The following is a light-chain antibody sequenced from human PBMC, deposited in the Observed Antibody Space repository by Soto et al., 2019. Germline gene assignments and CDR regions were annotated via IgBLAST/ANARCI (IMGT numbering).Light chain of an antibody. CDR1: QSVNSY. V-gene: IGKV3-11*01. CDR2: DAA. CDR3: QQRSNWPRT. J-gene: IGKJ1*01. Sequence: EIVLTQSPATLSLSPGERATLSCRASQSVNSYLAWYQQKPGQAPRLLIYDAANRATGIPARFSGSGSGTDFTLTISSLEPGDFAVYYCQQRSNWPRTFGQGTKVDIK.